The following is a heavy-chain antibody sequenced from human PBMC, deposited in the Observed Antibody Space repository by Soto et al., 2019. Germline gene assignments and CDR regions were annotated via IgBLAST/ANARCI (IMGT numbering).Heavy chain of an antibody. CDR1: GYTLTELS. J-gene: IGHJ3*02. CDR2: FDPEDGET. Sequence: ASVKVSCKVSGYTLTELSMHWVRQAPGKGLEWMGGFDPEDGETIYAQKFQGRVTMTEDTSTDTAYMELSSLRSEDTAVYYCATSHIVVVTEAFDIWGQGTMVTVSS. D-gene: IGHD2-21*02. CDR3: ATSHIVVVTEAFDI. V-gene: IGHV1-24*01.